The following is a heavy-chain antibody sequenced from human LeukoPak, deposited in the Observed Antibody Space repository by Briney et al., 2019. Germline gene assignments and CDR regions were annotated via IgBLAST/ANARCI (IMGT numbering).Heavy chain of an antibody. V-gene: IGHV3-21*01. CDR1: GFTFSTYS. CDR3: ARDPPYYDSSGYYYDY. CDR2: ISGSSIYI. Sequence: GGSLRLSCAASGFTFSTYSMNWVRQAPGKGLEWVSSISGSSIYIYYADSVKGRFTISRDNAKNSLYLQMNSLRAEDTAVYYCARDPPYYDSSGYYYDYWGQGTLVSVSS. D-gene: IGHD3-22*01. J-gene: IGHJ4*02.